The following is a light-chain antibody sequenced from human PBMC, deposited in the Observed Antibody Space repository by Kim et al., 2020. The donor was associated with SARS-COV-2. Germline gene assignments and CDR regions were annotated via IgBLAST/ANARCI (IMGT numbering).Light chain of an antibody. J-gene: IGLJ3*02. Sequence: RVTISCTGTRSNIGAGFDVHWYQQLPGTAPQLLIYANTNRPSGVPDRFSGSSSGNTASLTITGAQAEDEADYYCNSRDSSGNHLVFGGGTQLTVL. CDR2: ANT. CDR1: RSNIGAGFD. CDR3: NSRDSSGNHLV. V-gene: IGLV1-40*01.